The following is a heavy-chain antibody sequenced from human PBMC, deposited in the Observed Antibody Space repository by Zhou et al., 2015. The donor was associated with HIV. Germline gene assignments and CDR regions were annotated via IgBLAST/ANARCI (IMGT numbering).Heavy chain of an antibody. V-gene: IGHV1-8*01. CDR2: MNPNSGNT. CDR3: ARGRVPYDFWSGYYSN. D-gene: IGHD3-3*01. CDR1: GYTFTSYD. Sequence: QVQLVQSGAEVKKPGASVKVSCKASGYTFTSYDINWVRQATGQGLEWMGWMNPNSGNTGYAQKFQGRVTMTRNTSISTAYMELSSLRSEDTAVYYCARGRVPYDFWSGYYSNWGQGTLVTVSS. J-gene: IGHJ4*02.